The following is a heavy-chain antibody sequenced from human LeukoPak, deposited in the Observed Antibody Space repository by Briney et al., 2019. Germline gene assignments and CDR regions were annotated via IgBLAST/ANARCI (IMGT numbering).Heavy chain of an antibody. Sequence: GASVKVSCKASGYTFTSYGISWVRQAPGQGLEWMGWISAYNGNTNYAQKLQARVTMTTDTSTSTAYMELRSLRSDDTAVYYCAGFLWFGELSPGGWFDPWGQGTLVTVSS. J-gene: IGHJ5*02. CDR1: GYTFTSYG. CDR2: ISAYNGNT. D-gene: IGHD3-10*01. V-gene: IGHV1-18*01. CDR3: AGFLWFGELSPGGWFDP.